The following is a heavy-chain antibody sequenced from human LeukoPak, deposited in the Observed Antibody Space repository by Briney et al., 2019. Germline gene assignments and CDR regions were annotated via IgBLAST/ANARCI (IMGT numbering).Heavy chain of an antibody. CDR3: ARDYYDSSGYSN. J-gene: IGHJ4*02. CDR2: IYTSGST. CDR1: GGSISSYY. D-gene: IGHD3-22*01. Sequence: SETLSLTCTVSGGSISSYYWSWIRQPPGKGLEWIGYIYTSGSTNYNPSLKSRVTISVDTSKNQFSLKLSSVTAADTAVYYCARDYYDSSGYSNWGQGTLVTVSS. V-gene: IGHV4-4*09.